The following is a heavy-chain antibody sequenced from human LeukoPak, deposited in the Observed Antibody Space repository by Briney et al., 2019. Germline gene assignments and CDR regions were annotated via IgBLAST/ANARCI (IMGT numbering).Heavy chain of an antibody. CDR2: IYSSGST. V-gene: IGHV4-39*01. Sequence: SETLSLTCNVSGVSISSSSYYWGWIRQPPGKGLEWIGSIYSSGSTYYNPSLKSRVTISVDTSKNQFSLKLSSVTAADTAVYYCARPYGSGSYFDYWGQGTLVTVSS. CDR1: GVSISSSSYY. D-gene: IGHD3-10*01. J-gene: IGHJ4*02. CDR3: ARPYGSGSYFDY.